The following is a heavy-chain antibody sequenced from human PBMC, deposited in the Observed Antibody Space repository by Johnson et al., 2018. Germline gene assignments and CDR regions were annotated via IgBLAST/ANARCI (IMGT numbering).Heavy chain of an antibody. CDR2: ISYDGSYK. J-gene: IGHJ3*02. V-gene: IGHV3-30*18. Sequence: QVQLVESGGGLVQPGGSLRLSCAASGFTVSSNYMSWVRQAPGKGLEWVAVISYDGSYKYYTDSVKGRFTISRDNAEDTLFLEMNSLRDEDTALYYWAKALHDYGGKGGAFDIWGQGTMVTVSS. CDR1: GFTVSSNY. D-gene: IGHD4-23*01. CDR3: AKALHDYGGKGGAFDI.